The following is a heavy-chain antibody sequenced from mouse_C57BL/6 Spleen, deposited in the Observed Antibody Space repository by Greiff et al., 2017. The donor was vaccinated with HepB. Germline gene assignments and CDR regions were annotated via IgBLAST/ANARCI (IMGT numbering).Heavy chain of an antibody. CDR2: ISYDGSN. D-gene: IGHD4-1*01. V-gene: IGHV3-6*01. CDR3: ARENWEDYFDY. CDR1: GYSITSGYY. Sequence: LVESGPGLVKPSQSLSLTCSVTGYSITSGYYWNWIRQFPGNKLEWMGYISYDGSNNYNPSLKNRISITRDTSKNQFILKLNSVTTEGTATYYCARENWEDYFDYWGQGTTLTVSS. J-gene: IGHJ2*01.